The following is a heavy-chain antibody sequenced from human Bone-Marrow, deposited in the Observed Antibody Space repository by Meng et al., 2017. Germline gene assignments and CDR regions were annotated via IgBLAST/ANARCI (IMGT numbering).Heavy chain of an antibody. CDR1: EYSFTSYF. Sequence: GESLKISCQGFEYSFTSYFIAWVRQMPGKGLEWMGSIYPGDCDTRYSPSFQGQVTISVAKSINTAYLQWGSLKASDSGMYFCARVGTTFSSAFPHWGQGTLVTVSS. J-gene: IGHJ1*01. CDR2: IYPGDCDT. V-gene: IGHV5-51*01. CDR3: ARVGTTFSSAFPH. D-gene: IGHD6-19*01.